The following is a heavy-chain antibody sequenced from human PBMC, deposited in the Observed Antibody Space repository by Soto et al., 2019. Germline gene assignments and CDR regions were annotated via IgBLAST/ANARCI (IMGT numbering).Heavy chain of an antibody. J-gene: IGHJ4*02. D-gene: IGHD2-8*01. Sequence: GESLTISCTVSGYSFTSSWISWVRQLPAKGLEWMGRIDPSDSYTNYSPSFHGHVTISADKSISTAYLQWSSLKASDTATYYCARLKWWLQPLDYWGQGTLVTVSS. CDR3: ARLKWWLQPLDY. CDR1: GYSFTSSW. CDR2: IDPSDSYT. V-gene: IGHV5-10-1*01.